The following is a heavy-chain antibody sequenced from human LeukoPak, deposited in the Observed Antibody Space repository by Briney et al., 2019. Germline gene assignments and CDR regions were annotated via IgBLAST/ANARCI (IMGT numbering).Heavy chain of an antibody. CDR2: IKQDGSEK. V-gene: IGHV3-7*03. D-gene: IGHD1-1*01. J-gene: IGHJ4*02. Sequence: PGGSLRLSCAASGFRFSNYWMSWVRQAPGKGLEWVANIKQDGSEKYYVDSVKGRFTISRDNAENSLYLQMNSLRAEDTAVYYCATTRGCDYWGQGTLVTVSS. CDR1: GFRFSNYW. CDR3: ATTRGCDY.